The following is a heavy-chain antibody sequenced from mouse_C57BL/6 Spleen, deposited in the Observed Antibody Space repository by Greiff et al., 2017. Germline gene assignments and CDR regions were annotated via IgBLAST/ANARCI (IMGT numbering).Heavy chain of an antibody. V-gene: IGHV5-6*01. J-gene: IGHJ4*01. D-gene: IGHD3-2*02. CDR2: ISSGGSYT. CDR1: GFTFSSYG. CDR3: AKDYTAQAAMDY. Sequence: EVKVVESGGDLVKPGGSLKLSCAASGFTFSSYGMSWVRQTPDKRLEWVATISSGGSYTYYPDSVKGRFTISRDNAKNTLYLQMSSLKSEDTAMYYCAKDYTAQAAMDYWGQGTSVTVSS.